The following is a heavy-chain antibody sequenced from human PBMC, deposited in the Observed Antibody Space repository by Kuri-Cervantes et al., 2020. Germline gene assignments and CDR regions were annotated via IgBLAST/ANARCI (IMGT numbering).Heavy chain of an antibody. CDR3: ARDRAMVRGVIKILNWFDP. J-gene: IGHJ5*02. D-gene: IGHD3-10*01. Sequence: ASVKVSCKASGYTFTSYAMHWVRQAPGQRLEWMGWINAGNGNTKYSQKFQGRVTITRDTSASTAYMELSSPRSEDTAVYYCARDRAMVRGVIKILNWFDPWGQGTLVTVSS. CDR1: GYTFTSYA. CDR2: INAGNGNT. V-gene: IGHV1-3*01.